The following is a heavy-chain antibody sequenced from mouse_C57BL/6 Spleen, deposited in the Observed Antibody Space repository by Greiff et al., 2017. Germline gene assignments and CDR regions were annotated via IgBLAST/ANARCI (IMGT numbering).Heavy chain of an antibody. D-gene: IGHD2-2*01. CDR1: GYTFTSYG. J-gene: IGHJ2*01. CDR3: AREGYDVGFDY. V-gene: IGHV1-81*01. Sequence: VQLQQSGAELARPGASVKLSCKASGYTFTSYGISWVKQRTGQGLEWIGEIYPRSGNTYYNEKFKGKATLTAEKSSRTYYMELRSLTSEDDAVYCCAREGYDVGFDYWGQGTTLTVSS. CDR2: IYPRSGNT.